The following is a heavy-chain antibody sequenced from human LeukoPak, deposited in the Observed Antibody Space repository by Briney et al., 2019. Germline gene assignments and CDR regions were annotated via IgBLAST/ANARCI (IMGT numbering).Heavy chain of an antibody. CDR2: ISGSGGST. Sequence: GGSLRLSCAASGFTFSSYGMSWVRRAPGKGLEWVSAISGSGGSTYYADSVKGRFTISRDNAKNSLYLQMNSLRAEDTAVYYCAREDYGGNSEYFDYWGQGTLVTVSS. CDR3: AREDYGGNSEYFDY. CDR1: GFTFSSYG. J-gene: IGHJ4*02. V-gene: IGHV3-23*01. D-gene: IGHD4-23*01.